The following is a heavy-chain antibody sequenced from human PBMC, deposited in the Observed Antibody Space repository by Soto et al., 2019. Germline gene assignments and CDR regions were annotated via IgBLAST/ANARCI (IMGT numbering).Heavy chain of an antibody. CDR3: VRYLGGDTPLFDC. CDR1: RFSFSDYA. J-gene: IGHJ4*02. CDR2: ISNDGNRK. D-gene: IGHD7-27*01. Sequence: QVQLVESGGGVVQPGGSLRLSCAASRFSFSDYAMHWVRQAPGKGLEWVAVISNDGNRKYYADSVKGRFTISRDNAKDTVYLKMNGLIPEDTAVFYCVRYLGGDTPLFDCWGEGAVVTVSS. V-gene: IGHV3-30-3*01.